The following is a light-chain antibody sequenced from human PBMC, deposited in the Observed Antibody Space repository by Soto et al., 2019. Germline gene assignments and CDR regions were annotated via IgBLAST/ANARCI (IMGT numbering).Light chain of an antibody. J-gene: IGKJ1*01. CDR1: QSIDMY. Sequence: DLQMTQSPSTLSASIGDTVTITCRASQSIDMYLAWYQQKPGKAPKLLVSKASTLETGVPSRFSGGGSGTEFTLTISSLQPDDFATYYCQQYNFLWTFGQGTKMEI. V-gene: IGKV1-5*03. CDR3: QQYNFLWT. CDR2: KAS.